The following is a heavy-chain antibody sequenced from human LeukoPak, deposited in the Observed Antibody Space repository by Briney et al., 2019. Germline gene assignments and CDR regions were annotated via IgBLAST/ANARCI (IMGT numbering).Heavy chain of an antibody. D-gene: IGHD2-8*02. J-gene: IGHJ1*01. CDR2: IAHHGSNK. Sequence: GGSLRLSCAASGFTFSSYAIHWVRQGPGKGLEGVAYIAHHGSNKYYADSVKGRFTITRDNSTRTLYLQMNSLRADATAVYYCAKDGSWSCTDWGQGTLVTVSS. CDR3: AKDGSWSCTD. CDR1: GFTFSSYA. V-gene: IGHV3-30*02.